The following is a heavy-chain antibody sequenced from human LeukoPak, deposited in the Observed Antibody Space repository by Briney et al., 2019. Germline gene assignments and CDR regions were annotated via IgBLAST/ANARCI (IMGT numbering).Heavy chain of an antibody. CDR1: GFTFDTYN. CDR3: ARYSEVYYYVDV. D-gene: IGHD2-15*01. J-gene: IGHJ6*03. V-gene: IGHV3-21*01. CDR2: IRSYSSYI. Sequence: GGPLRLSCAASGFTFDTYNFNWVRQAPGKGLEWVATIRSYSSYIHYADSVKGRFTISRDDAKKSIYLLMNSLRVEDTAVYFCARYSEVYYYVDVWGTGTTVTVSS.